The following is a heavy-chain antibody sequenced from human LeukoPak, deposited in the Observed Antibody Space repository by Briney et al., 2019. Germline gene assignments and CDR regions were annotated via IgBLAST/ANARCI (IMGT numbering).Heavy chain of an antibody. CDR1: GFTVSSNY. CDR2: IYSGGST. D-gene: IGHD2-2*01. Sequence: GGSLRLSCAASGFTVSSNYMSWVRQAPGKVLEWVSVIYSGGSTYYADSVKGRFTISRDNSKNTLYLQMNSLRAEDTAVYYCARDASGLVVPAADAFDIWGQGTMVTVSS. CDR3: ARDASGLVVPAADAFDI. J-gene: IGHJ3*02. V-gene: IGHV3-66*01.